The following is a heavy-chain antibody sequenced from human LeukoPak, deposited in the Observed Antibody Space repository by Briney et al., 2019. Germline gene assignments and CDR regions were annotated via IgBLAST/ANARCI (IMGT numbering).Heavy chain of an antibody. V-gene: IGHV3-9*01. CDR1: GFTFDDYA. Sequence: GGSLRLSCAASGFTFDDYAMHWVRQAPGKGLEWVSGISWNSGSIGYADSVKGRFTISRDNAKNSLYLQMNSLRAEDTALYYCAKGDGYNFLDYWGQGTLVTVSS. CDR3: AKGDGYNFLDY. J-gene: IGHJ4*02. CDR2: ISWNSGSI. D-gene: IGHD5-24*01.